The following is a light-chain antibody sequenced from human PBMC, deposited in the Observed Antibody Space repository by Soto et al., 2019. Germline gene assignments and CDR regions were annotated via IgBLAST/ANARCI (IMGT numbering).Light chain of an antibody. CDR2: DDT. CDR1: NIGGKS. Sequence: SYELTQPPSVSVAPGQTARLTCGGNNIGGKSVNWYQQNPGQAPDLVVYDDTDRPSGIPERFSGSNTGNTATLTISRVEAGEEAAYYCQLWDSSSDLWVFGGGTKLTVL. CDR3: QLWDSSSDLWV. V-gene: IGLV3-21*02. J-gene: IGLJ3*02.